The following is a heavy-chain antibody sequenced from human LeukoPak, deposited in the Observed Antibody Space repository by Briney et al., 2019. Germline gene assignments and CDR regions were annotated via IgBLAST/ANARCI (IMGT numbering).Heavy chain of an antibody. J-gene: IGHJ5*02. Sequence: PGGSLRLSCVASGFTFSSYSMNWVRQAPGKGLEWVSYISSSSSSIYYADSVKGRFTISRDNAKNSLYLQMDSLRDEDTAVYYCALSRTTWFDPWGQGTLVIVSS. D-gene: IGHD4-17*01. CDR3: ALSRTTWFDP. CDR1: GFTFSSYS. CDR2: ISSSSSSI. V-gene: IGHV3-48*02.